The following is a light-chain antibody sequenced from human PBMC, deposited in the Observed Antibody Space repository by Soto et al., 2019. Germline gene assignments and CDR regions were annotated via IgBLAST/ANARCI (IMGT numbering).Light chain of an antibody. Sequence: DAVMTQTPLSLSVAPGQPASISCKSSQSLLHITGETFLFWYLQKPGQSPQLLIYEVSTRVSGVPDRFSGSGSGTDFTLEISRVETDDFGIYYCMQSTQFPPTFGQGTRLGIE. V-gene: IGKV2D-29*02. J-gene: IGKJ5*01. CDR2: EVS. CDR1: QSLLHITGETF. CDR3: MQSTQFPPT.